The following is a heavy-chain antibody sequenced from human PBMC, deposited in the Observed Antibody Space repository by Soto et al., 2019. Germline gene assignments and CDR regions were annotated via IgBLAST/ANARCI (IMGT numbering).Heavy chain of an antibody. CDR1: GFTFSNFA. Sequence: QLLESGGGFVQPGGSLRLSCVASGFTFSNFAMAGFGRVPGEGLEWVPALSGSGDDTFYADSMKGRFTISRDNSKDTLYLQINSLRAEDTAVYYCANPIPKTGTTFGFWGQGTLVTVSS. V-gene: IGHV3-23*01. CDR2: LSGSGDDT. CDR3: ANPIPKTGTTFGF. D-gene: IGHD1-1*01. J-gene: IGHJ4*02.